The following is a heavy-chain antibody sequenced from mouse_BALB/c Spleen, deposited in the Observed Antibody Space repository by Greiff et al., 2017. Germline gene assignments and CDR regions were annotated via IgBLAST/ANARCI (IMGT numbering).Heavy chain of an antibody. CDR1: GYTFTNYW. D-gene: IGHD2-1*01. CDR2: IYPGGGYT. Sequence: VQLQQSGAELVRPGTSVKISCKASGYTFTNYWLGWVKQRPGHGLEWIGDIYPGGGYTNYNEKFKGKATLTADTSSSTAYMQLSSLTSEDSAVYYCARWAVDGNYVNYAMDYWGQGTSVTVSS. CDR3: ARWAVDGNYVNYAMDY. V-gene: IGHV1-63*02. J-gene: IGHJ4*01.